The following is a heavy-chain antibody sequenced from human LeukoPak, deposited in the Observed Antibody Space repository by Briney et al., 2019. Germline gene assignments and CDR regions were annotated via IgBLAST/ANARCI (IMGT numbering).Heavy chain of an antibody. V-gene: IGHV3-23*01. CDR3: AKAAYGSESYYDPFDY. Sequence: GGSLRLSCAASGFTFSSYGMSWVRQAPGKGLEWVSVISGSGDRTYYADSVKGRFTISRENSKNTLYLQVNSLRAEDTAVYYCAKAAYGSESYYDPFDYWGQGTLVTVSS. CDR2: ISGSGDRT. D-gene: IGHD3-10*01. CDR1: GFTFSSYG. J-gene: IGHJ4*02.